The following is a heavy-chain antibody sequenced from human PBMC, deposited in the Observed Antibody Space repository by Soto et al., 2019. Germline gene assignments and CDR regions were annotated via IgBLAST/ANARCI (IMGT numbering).Heavy chain of an antibody. D-gene: IGHD6-19*01. J-gene: IGHJ4*02. V-gene: IGHV3-23*01. CDR3: AKYSSGWYHPFDY. Sequence: EVHLLESGGGLVQPGGSLRLSCAASGFTFSSYAMSWVRQAPGKGLEWVSAISGSGGSTYYADSVKGRFTISRDNSKNTLYLQMNSLRAEDTAVYYCAKYSSGWYHPFDYWGQGTLVTVSS. CDR1: GFTFSSYA. CDR2: ISGSGGST.